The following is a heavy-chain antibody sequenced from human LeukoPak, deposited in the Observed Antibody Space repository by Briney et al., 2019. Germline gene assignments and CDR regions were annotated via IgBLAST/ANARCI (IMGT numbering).Heavy chain of an antibody. CDR2: IIPILGIA. D-gene: IGHD3-9*01. Sequence: SVKVSCKASGGTFSSYAISWVRQAPGQGLEWMGRIIPILGIANYAQKFQGRVTITADESTSTAYMELSSLRSEDTAVYYCARGQGDYDILTGYYITYYYGMDVWGQGTTVTVSS. J-gene: IGHJ6*02. V-gene: IGHV1-69*04. CDR1: GGTFSSYA. CDR3: ARGQGDYDILTGYYITYYYGMDV.